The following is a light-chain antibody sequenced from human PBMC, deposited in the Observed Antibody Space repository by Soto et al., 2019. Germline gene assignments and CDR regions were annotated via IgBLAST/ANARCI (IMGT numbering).Light chain of an antibody. J-gene: IGLJ3*02. Sequence: QSALTQPASVSGSAGQSITISCSGTMRDVGAYNLVSWYQQHPGTAPKLIIYEVRNRPSGLSSRFSGSRSGNTASLTISGLQSEDEGDYYGSAYTARSTLVFGGGTKLTVL. V-gene: IGLV2-14*01. CDR2: EVR. CDR1: MRDVGAYNL. CDR3: SAYTARSTLV.